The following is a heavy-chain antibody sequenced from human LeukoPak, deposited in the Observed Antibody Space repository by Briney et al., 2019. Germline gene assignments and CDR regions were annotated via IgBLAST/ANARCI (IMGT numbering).Heavy chain of an antibody. D-gene: IGHD6-13*01. V-gene: IGHV4-39*01. CDR1: GGSISSSSYY. CDR2: IYYSGST. J-gene: IGHJ4*02. CDR3: ARFSSSSSYFDY. Sequence: PSETLSLTCTVSGGSISSSSYYWGWIRQPPGKGLEWIGSIYYSGSTYYNPSLKSRVTISVDTSKNQFSLKLSSVTAADTAVYYCARFSSSSSYFDYWAREPWSPSPQ.